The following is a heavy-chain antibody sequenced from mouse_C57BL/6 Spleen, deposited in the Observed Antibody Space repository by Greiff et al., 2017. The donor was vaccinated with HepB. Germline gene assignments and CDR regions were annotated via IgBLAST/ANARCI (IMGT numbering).Heavy chain of an antibody. CDR2: IRSKSNNYAT. V-gene: IGHV10-1*01. Sequence: EVKLVESGGGLVQPKGSLKLSCAASGFSFNTYAMNWVRQAPGKGLEWVARIRSKSNNYATYYADSVKDRFTISRDDSESMLYLQMNNLKTEDTAMYYGVRHGYYDYDAAWFAYWGQGTLVTVSA. CDR1: GFSFNTYA. D-gene: IGHD2-4*01. J-gene: IGHJ3*01. CDR3: VRHGYYDYDAAWFAY.